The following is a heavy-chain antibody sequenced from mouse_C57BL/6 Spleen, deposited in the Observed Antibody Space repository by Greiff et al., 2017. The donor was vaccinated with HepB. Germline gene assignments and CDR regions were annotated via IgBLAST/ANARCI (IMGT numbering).Heavy chain of an antibody. CDR2: IRSKSNNYAT. J-gene: IGHJ2*01. V-gene: IGHV10-1*01. CDR3: VRQGVVTSYFDY. CDR1: GFSFNTYA. Sequence: GGGLVQPKGSLKLSCAASGFSFNTYAMNWVRQAPGKGLEWVARIRSKSNNYATYYADSVKDRFTISRDDSESMLYLQMNNLKTEDTAMYYCVRQGVVTSYFDYWGQGTTRTVSS. D-gene: IGHD2-2*01.